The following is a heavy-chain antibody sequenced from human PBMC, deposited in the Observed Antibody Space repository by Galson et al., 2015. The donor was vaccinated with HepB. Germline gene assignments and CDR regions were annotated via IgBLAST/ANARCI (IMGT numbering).Heavy chain of an antibody. CDR3: AHSRIVGTTQHAFDI. CDR1: GFSLSTSGVS. V-gene: IGHV2-5*02. D-gene: IGHD1-26*01. J-gene: IGHJ3*02. Sequence: PALVKPTQPLTLTCTCSGFSLSTSGVSVGWIRQSPGKALEWLALIYWDDDKRYSPSLKSMLTITKDTSKNQVVLTMTSMDPVDTATYYCAHSRIVGTTQHAFDIWGQGTMVTVSS. CDR2: IYWDDDK.